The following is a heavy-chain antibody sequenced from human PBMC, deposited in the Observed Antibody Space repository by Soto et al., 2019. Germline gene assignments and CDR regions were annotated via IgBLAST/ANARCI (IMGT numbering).Heavy chain of an antibody. D-gene: IGHD6-19*01. CDR3: AGGSGWYIHQ. CDR1: GFTFSSYW. Sequence: EVQLVESGGGLVQPGGSLRLSCAASGFTFSSYWMNWVRQAPGKGLEWVANIKQDGSAKYYVDSVKGRFTISRDNAKNSLYLQMNRLRREDTAGYSCAGGSGWYIHQWGQGTLVTVSS. V-gene: IGHV3-7*01. J-gene: IGHJ1*01. CDR2: IKQDGSAK.